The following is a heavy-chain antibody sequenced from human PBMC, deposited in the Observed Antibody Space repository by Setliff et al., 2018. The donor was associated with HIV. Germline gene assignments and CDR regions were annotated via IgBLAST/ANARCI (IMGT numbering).Heavy chain of an antibody. CDR3: AGTELRYYDSSGYPRPYFDY. Sequence: ASETLSLTCTVSGGSISSGGYYWSWIRQHPGKGLEWIGYMYHSGRTHYNPSLKSRVTISVDTSKKQLSLKLSSVTAADTAVYYCAGTELRYYDSSGYPRPYFDYWGQGTLVTVSS. J-gene: IGHJ4*02. V-gene: IGHV4-31*03. CDR1: GGSISSGGYY. D-gene: IGHD3-22*01. CDR2: MYHSGRT.